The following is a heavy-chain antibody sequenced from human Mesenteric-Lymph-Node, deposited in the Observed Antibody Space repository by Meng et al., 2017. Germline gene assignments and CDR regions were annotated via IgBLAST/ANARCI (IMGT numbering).Heavy chain of an antibody. CDR2: ISGSGGST. CDR1: GFTFSSYA. D-gene: IGHD3-22*01. CDR3: AGGDYYDSSGYYYGANY. J-gene: IGHJ4*02. Sequence: GGSLRLSCAASGFTFSSYAMSWVRQAPGKGLEWVSAISGSGGSTYYADSVKGRFTISRDNSKNTLYLQMNSLRAEDTAMYYCAGGDYYDSSGYYYGANYWGQGTLVTVSS. V-gene: IGHV3-23*01.